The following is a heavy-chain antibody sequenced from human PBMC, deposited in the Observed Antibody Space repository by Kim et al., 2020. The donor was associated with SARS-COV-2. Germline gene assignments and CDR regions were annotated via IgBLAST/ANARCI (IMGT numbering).Heavy chain of an antibody. D-gene: IGHD6-13*01. V-gene: IGHV4-39*07. Sequence: SETLSLTCTVSGGSISSSSYYWGWIRQPPGKGLEWIGSIYYSGSTYYNPSLKSRVTISVDTSKNQFSLKLSSVTAAYTAVYYCAREAGTNYGMDVWGQGTTVTVSS. CDR2: IYYSGST. J-gene: IGHJ6*02. CDR1: GGSISSSSYY. CDR3: AREAGTNYGMDV.